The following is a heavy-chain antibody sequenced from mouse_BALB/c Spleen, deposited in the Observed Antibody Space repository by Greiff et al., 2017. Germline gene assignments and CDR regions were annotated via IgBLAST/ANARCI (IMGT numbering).Heavy chain of an antibody. Sequence: DVMLVESGGGLVKPGGSLKLSCAASGFTFSSYAMSWVRQSPEKRLEWVAEISSGGSYTYYPDTVTGRFTISRDNAKNTLYLEMSSLRSEDTAMYYCARGNYEAMDYWGQGTSVTVSS. V-gene: IGHV5-9-4*01. CDR3: ARGNYEAMDY. CDR1: GFTFSSYA. J-gene: IGHJ4*01. D-gene: IGHD2-1*01. CDR2: ISSGGSYT.